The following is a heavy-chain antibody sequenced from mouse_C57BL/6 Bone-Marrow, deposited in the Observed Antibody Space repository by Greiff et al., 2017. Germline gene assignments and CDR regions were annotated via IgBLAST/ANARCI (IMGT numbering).Heavy chain of an antibody. D-gene: IGHD1-1*01. Sequence: PLQQSGAELARPGASVKLSCKASGYTFTSYGISWVKQRTGQGLEWIGEIYPRSGNTYYNEKFKGKATLTADKSSSTAYMELRSPTSEDSAVYFCAREGITTVVAKGYWGQGTTLTVSS. CDR2: IYPRSGNT. J-gene: IGHJ2*01. CDR3: AREGITTVVAKGY. CDR1: GYTFTSYG. V-gene: IGHV1-81*01.